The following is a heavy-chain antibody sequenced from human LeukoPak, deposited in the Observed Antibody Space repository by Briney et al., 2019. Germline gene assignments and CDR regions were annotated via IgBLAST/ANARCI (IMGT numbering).Heavy chain of an antibody. Sequence: GASVKVSCKASGYTFTKYYIHWVRQAPGQGLEWMGLINPGGDNTNYAQNFQGRVTMTRDTSTSTVYMELSSLRSDDTAVYYCAGVVGLRFLEWLSPNWFDPWGQGTLVTVSS. CDR3: AGVVGLRFLEWLSPNWFDP. V-gene: IGHV1-46*01. CDR2: INPGGDNT. D-gene: IGHD3-3*01. J-gene: IGHJ5*02. CDR1: GYTFTKYY.